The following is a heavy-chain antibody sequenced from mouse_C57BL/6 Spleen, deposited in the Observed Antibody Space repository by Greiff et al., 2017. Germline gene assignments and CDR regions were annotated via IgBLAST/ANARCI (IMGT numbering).Heavy chain of an antibody. CDR1: GYTFTSYW. Sequence: QVQLQQPGAELVKPGASVKMSCKASGYTFTSYWITWVKQRPGQGLEWIGDIYPGSGSTNYNEKFKSKATLTVDTSSSTAYMQLSSLTSEDSAVYSCARMYYDYDRGYAMDCWGQGTSVTVAS. V-gene: IGHV1-55*01. CDR2: IYPGSGST. J-gene: IGHJ4*01. D-gene: IGHD2-4*01. CDR3: ARMYYDYDRGYAMDC.